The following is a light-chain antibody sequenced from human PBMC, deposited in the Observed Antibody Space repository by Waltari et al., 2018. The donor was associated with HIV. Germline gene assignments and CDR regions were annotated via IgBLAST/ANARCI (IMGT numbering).Light chain of an antibody. Sequence: GERATLSCRASQSVGSYLGWYQQKPGQAPRLLIYDASNRATGIPARFSGSGSGTDFTLTINSLEPEDFAVYYCQHRSNWPPVAFGQGTRLEIK. V-gene: IGKV3-11*01. J-gene: IGKJ5*01. CDR3: QHRSNWPPVA. CDR2: DAS. CDR1: QSVGSY.